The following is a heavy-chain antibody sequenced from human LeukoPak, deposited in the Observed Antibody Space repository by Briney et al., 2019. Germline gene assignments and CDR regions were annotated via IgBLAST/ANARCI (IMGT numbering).Heavy chain of an antibody. CDR3: ARDKGLRWFSDAFDI. J-gene: IGHJ3*02. CDR2: ISSSSSYI. Sequence: PGGSLRLSCAASGFTFSSYSMNWVRQAPGKGLEWVSSISSSSSYIYYADSVKGRFTISRDNAKNSLYLQMNSLRAEDTAVYYCARDKGLRWFSDAFDIWGQGTMVTVSS. D-gene: IGHD4-23*01. V-gene: IGHV3-21*01. CDR1: GFTFSSYS.